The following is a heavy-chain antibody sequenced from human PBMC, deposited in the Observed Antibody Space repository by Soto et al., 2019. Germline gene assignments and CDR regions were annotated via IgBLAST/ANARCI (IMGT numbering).Heavy chain of an antibody. Sequence: GASVKVSCKASGGTFSSYAISWVRQAPGQGLEWMGGIIPIFGTANYAQKFQGRVTITADESTSTAYMELSSLRSEDTAVYYCAIDTTTGDAFDIWGQGTMVTVSS. CDR2: IIPIFGTA. V-gene: IGHV1-69*13. J-gene: IGHJ3*02. CDR1: GGTFSSYA. CDR3: AIDTTTGDAFDI. D-gene: IGHD1-26*01.